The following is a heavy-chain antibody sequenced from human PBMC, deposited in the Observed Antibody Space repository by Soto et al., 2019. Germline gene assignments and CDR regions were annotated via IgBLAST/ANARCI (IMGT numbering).Heavy chain of an antibody. V-gene: IGHV1-18*01. D-gene: IGHD2-15*01. J-gene: IGHJ4*02. CDR2: NSAYNGNT. Sequence: QVQLVQSGAEVKKPGASVKVSCKASGYTFTSYGISWARQATGQGLEWMGWNSAYNGNTNYAQKLQGRVTMTTDTYTRTAYMELRSLRPDDTAVYYCARDDWVVASPHFDYWGQGTLVTVSS. CDR1: GYTFTSYG. CDR3: ARDDWVVASPHFDY.